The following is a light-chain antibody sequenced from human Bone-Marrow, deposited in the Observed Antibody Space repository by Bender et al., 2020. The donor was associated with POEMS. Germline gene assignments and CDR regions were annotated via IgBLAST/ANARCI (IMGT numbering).Light chain of an antibody. V-gene: IGLV3-1*01. CDR2: QDT. CDR1: KLGSKY. CDR3: QTWDSTTAV. J-gene: IGLJ2*01. Sequence: SYELTQPPSVSVSPGQTATISCSGDKLGSKYACWYQQKPGQSPLLVIHQDTRRPSGIPERFSGSNSGTTATLTISGTQAMDEADYYCQTWDSTTAVFGGGTKLTVL.